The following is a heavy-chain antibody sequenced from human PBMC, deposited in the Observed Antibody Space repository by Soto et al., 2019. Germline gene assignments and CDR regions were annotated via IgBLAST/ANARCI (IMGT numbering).Heavy chain of an antibody. CDR1: GCSISDYF. D-gene: IGHD4-17*01. Sequence: PSEPLSLACPVSGCSISDYFWTWIRQPPGKGLEWIGYIYYSVRTNYNPSLKSRVSISVDTSKNHFSLQLRSVTAADTAVYYCARVGGDDFGDSGGFDYWGQGTLVTVSS. CDR2: IYYSVRT. CDR3: ARVGGDDFGDSGGFDY. J-gene: IGHJ4*02. V-gene: IGHV4-59*01.